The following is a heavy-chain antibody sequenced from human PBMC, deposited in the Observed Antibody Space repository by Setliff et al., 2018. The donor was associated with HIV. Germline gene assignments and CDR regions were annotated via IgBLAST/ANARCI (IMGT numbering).Heavy chain of an antibody. CDR1: GGTFSSYA. Sequence: SVKVSCKASGGTFSSYAISWVRQAPGQGLEWMGGIIPIFGTANYAQKFQGRVTITADESTSTAYMELSSLRSEDTAVYYCARGYRGYYNFWSGSQGANWFDPWGQGTLVTVSS. J-gene: IGHJ5*02. CDR2: IIPIFGTA. CDR3: ARGYRGYYNFWSGSQGANWFDP. D-gene: IGHD3-3*01. V-gene: IGHV1-69*13.